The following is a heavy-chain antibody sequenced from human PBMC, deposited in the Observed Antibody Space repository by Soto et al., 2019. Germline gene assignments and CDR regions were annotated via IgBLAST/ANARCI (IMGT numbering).Heavy chain of an antibody. V-gene: IGHV3-66*01. D-gene: IGHD3-10*01. CDR1: GFTVSSNY. CDR2: IYSGGST. Sequence: EVQLVESGGGLVQPGGSLRLSCAASGFTVSSNYMSWVRQAPGKGLVWVSVIYSGGSTYYADSVKGRFTISRDNSKNTLYLQMNSLRAAETAVYYCEREFVVRGVIRGWFDPWGQGTLVTVAS. CDR3: EREFVVRGVIRGWFDP. J-gene: IGHJ5*02.